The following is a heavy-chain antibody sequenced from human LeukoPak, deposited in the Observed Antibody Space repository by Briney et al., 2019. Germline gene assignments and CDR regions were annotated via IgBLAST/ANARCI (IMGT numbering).Heavy chain of an antibody. J-gene: IGHJ4*02. D-gene: IGHD3-10*01. Sequence: GGSLRLSCAASGYTFTSYAMHWVRQAPGQRLEWMGWINAGNGNTKYSQKFQGRVTITRDTSASTAYMELSSLRSEDTAVYYCAIFDYYGSGSPGDYWGQGTLVTVSS. CDR3: AIFDYYGSGSPGDY. CDR1: GYTFTSYA. CDR2: INAGNGNT. V-gene: IGHV1-3*01.